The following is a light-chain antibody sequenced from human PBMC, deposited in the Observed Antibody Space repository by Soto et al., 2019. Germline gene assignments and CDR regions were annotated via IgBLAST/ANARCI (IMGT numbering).Light chain of an antibody. CDR1: QSVSSSY. V-gene: IGKV3-20*01. CDR3: QQYGSSPYT. CDR2: GAS. Sequence: EIVLTQSPGTLSLSPGERATLSCRASQSVSSSYLAWYQQKPGQAPRLLIYGASSRATGIPDRFSGSGSGTDFTLTISRLEPDDFAVYYCQQYGSSPYTFGQGTKLE. J-gene: IGKJ2*01.